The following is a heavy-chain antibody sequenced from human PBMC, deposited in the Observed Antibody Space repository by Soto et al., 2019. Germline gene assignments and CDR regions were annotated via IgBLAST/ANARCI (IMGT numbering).Heavy chain of an antibody. D-gene: IGHD3-10*01. CDR3: AKVRASYLSASYFYYGLDV. CDR1: GFTFSHYV. Sequence: LRLSCAASGFTFSHYVLSWVRQSPERGLEWVSSISGSGSSVYVADSVRGRFIMSRDLSTNTVSLQMNSLRAEDTAVYYCAKVRASYLSASYFYYGLDVWGQGTTVTVSS. V-gene: IGHV3-23*01. CDR2: ISGSGSSV. J-gene: IGHJ6*02.